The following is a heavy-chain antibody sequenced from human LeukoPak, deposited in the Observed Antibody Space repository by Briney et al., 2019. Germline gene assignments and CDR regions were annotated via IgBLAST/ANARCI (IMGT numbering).Heavy chain of an antibody. J-gene: IGHJ4*02. V-gene: IGHV4-34*01. Sequence: SETLSLTCAVYGGSFSGYYWSWIRQPPGKGLEWIGEINHSGSTNYNPSLKSRVTISVDTSKNQFSLKLSSVTAADTAVYYCARTWGTVTTILWFDYWGQGTLVTVSS. CDR1: GGSFSGYY. CDR2: INHSGST. D-gene: IGHD4-17*01. CDR3: ARTWGTVTTILWFDY.